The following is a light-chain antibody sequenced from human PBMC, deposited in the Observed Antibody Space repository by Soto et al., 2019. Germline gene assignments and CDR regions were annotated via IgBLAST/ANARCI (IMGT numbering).Light chain of an antibody. V-gene: IGLV2-14*01. CDR2: EVS. J-gene: IGLJ1*01. Sequence: QSALTQPASVSGSPGQSITISCTGTSSDVGGYNYVSRYQQHPGKAPKLMIYEVSNRPSGVSNRFSGSKPGNTASLTISGLQAEDEADYYCSSYTSSSTYVFGNGTKVTVL. CDR3: SSYTSSSTYV. CDR1: SSDVGGYNY.